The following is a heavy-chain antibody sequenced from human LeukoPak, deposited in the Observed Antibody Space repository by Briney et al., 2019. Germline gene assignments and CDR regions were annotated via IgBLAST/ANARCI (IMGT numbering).Heavy chain of an antibody. CDR3: AREAASRRPMFDY. CDR2: IIPILGIA. Sequence: VKVSCKASGGTFSSYTISWVRQAPGQGLEWMGRIIPILGIANYAQKFQGRVTITADKSTSAAYMELSSLRSEDTAVYYCAREAASRRPMFDYWGQGTLVTVSS. D-gene: IGHD6-25*01. J-gene: IGHJ4*02. V-gene: IGHV1-69*04. CDR1: GGTFSSYT.